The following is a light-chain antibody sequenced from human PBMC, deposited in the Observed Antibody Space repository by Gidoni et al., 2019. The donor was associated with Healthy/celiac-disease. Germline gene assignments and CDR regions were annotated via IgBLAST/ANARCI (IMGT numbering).Light chain of an antibody. V-gene: IGLV2-23*01. CDR2: DGS. CDR3: CSYACSSTLV. Sequence: QSALPQPSFVSASPGQSITIPCPGTSSDVGSYNLVSWYQQQPGKAPKLMIYDGSKRPAGVSNRFSGSKSGNTASLTSSGLQAEDEADYYCCSYACSSTLVFGGGTKLTVL. J-gene: IGLJ3*02. CDR1: SSDVGSYNL.